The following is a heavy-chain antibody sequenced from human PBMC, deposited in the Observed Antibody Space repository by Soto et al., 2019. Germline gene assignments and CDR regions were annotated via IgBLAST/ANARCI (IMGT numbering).Heavy chain of an antibody. Sequence: QVQLVESGGGVVQPGRSLRLSCEASGFAFRIYAVHWVRQAPGKGLDWVALISYDGSHVYYAESVKGRFTISRDNSKNALYLQMNSLRAEDTAVYYCASQRGFGTYYFAYWGQGTLVTVSS. CDR1: GFAFRIYA. V-gene: IGHV3-30-3*01. CDR3: ASQRGFGTYYFAY. J-gene: IGHJ4*02. D-gene: IGHD1-7*01. CDR2: ISYDGSHV.